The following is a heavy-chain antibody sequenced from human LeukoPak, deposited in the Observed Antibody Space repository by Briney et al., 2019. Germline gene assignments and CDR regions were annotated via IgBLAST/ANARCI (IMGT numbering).Heavy chain of an antibody. CDR3: ATTTRSRSWDY. D-gene: IGHD2-2*01. CDR1: GFTFSNYW. CDR2: VRPDGSEI. Sequence: PGGSLRLSCAAYGFTFSNYWMSWVRQAPGKGLEWVANVRPDGSEIQYVDSMKGRFTVSRDNSESSLYLRMSSLRAEDTAVYYCATTTRSRSWDYWGQGTLVTVSS. V-gene: IGHV3-7*01. J-gene: IGHJ4*02.